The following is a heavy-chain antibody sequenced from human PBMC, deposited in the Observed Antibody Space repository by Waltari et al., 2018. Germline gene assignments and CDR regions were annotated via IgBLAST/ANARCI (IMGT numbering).Heavy chain of an antibody. CDR1: GYSISSGSY. CDR2: ICHSGST. J-gene: IGHJ2*01. V-gene: IGHV4-38-2*02. Sequence: QVQLQESGPGLVKPSETLSLTCAVSGYSISSGSYWGWIRQPPGKGLEWIGSICHSGSTYHNPSLKSRVTLSGDTSKSQFCLRLSAVTAADSAVYYCARDGAEGRDWYFDLWGRGTLVTVSS. D-gene: IGHD3-16*01. CDR3: ARDGAEGRDWYFDL.